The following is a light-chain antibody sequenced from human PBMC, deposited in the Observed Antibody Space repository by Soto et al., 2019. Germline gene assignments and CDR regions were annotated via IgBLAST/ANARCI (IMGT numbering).Light chain of an antibody. CDR3: CSYATSKWV. Sequence: QSALTQPASVSXSPGHSITIXCTGTSSDVGSYNFVSWYQQHPGKVPKLIISEVSKRPSGVSDRFSGSKSRNTASLRISGLQAEDEADYYCCSYATSKWVFGGGTKLTVL. J-gene: IGLJ3*02. CDR1: SSDVGSYNF. V-gene: IGLV2-23*02. CDR2: EVS.